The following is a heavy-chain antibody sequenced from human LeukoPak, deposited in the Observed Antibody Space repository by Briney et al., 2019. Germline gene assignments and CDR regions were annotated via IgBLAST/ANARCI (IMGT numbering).Heavy chain of an antibody. J-gene: IGHJ6*03. D-gene: IGHD6-6*01. CDR2: INHSGST. CDR1: GGSFSGYY. CDR3: ASGYSSSPFGYYYYYMDV. V-gene: IGHV4-34*01. Sequence: SETLSLTCAVYGGSFSGYYWSWIRQPPGKGLEWIGEINHSGSTNYNPSLKSRVTISVDTSKNQSSLKLSSVTAADTAVYYCASGYSSSPFGYYYYYMDVWGKGTTVTVSS.